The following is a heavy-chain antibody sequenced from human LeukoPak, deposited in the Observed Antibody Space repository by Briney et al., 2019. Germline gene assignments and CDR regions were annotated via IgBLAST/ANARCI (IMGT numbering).Heavy chain of an antibody. Sequence: GGSLRLSCAASGFTFSNYAMSWVRQAPGKGLEWVSGISGSGGSTYYADSVKGRFTISRDNSRNTLYLQMNSLRAEDTAVYYCAKASAMIVVVSKHFDYWGQGTLVTVSS. V-gene: IGHV3-23*01. CDR3: AKASAMIVVVSKHFDY. CDR2: ISGSGGST. CDR1: GFTFSNYA. J-gene: IGHJ4*02. D-gene: IGHD3-22*01.